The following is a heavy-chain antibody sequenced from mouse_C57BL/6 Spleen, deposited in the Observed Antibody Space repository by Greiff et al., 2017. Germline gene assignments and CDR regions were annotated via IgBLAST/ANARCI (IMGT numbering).Heavy chain of an antibody. V-gene: IGHV5-17*01. CDR2: ISSGSSTI. J-gene: IGHJ3*01. Sequence: EVQLVESGGGLVKPGGSLKLSCAASGFTFSDYGMHWVRQAPEKGLEWVAYISSGSSTIYYADTVKGRFTISRDNAKNTLFLQMTSLRSEDTAMYYCARDDPWGFAYWGQGTLVTVSA. CDR1: GFTFSDYG. CDR3: ARDDPWGFAY.